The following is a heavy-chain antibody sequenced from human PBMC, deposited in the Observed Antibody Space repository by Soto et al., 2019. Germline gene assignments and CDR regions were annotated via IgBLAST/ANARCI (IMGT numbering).Heavy chain of an antibody. D-gene: IGHD3-10*01. CDR2: IKGDGSET. J-gene: IGHJ5*02. Sequence: EVQLVESGGGLVQPGGSLRLSCAASGFSLSDYWIHCVRQAPGKGLVWLSRIKGDGSETDYADSVRGRFTISRDNAKNTVYLQLNSLRVEDTAVYYCARDYHGSGNPWGQGTPVTVSS. CDR3: ARDYHGSGNP. V-gene: IGHV3-74*01. CDR1: GFSLSDYW.